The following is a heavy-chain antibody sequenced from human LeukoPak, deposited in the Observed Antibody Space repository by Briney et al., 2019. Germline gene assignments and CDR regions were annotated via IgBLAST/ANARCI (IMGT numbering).Heavy chain of an antibody. CDR1: GFTFSSYA. V-gene: IGHV3-23*01. Sequence: PGASLRLSCAASGFTFSSYAMSWVHQAPGKGLEWVSAISGSGGSTYYADSVKGRFTISRDNSKNTLYLQMNSLRAEDTAVYYCARYYDSSGYYYPPYFDYWGQGTLVTVSS. J-gene: IGHJ4*02. D-gene: IGHD3-22*01. CDR3: ARYYDSSGYYYPPYFDY. CDR2: ISGSGGST.